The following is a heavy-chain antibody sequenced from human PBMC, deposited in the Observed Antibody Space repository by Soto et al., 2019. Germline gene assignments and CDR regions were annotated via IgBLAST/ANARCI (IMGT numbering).Heavy chain of an antibody. CDR3: ARKVLGSTSRPDWWYFDL. D-gene: IGHD3-16*01. Sequence: EVQLLESGGGLVQPGGSLRLSCVGSGFTFINYAMNWVRQTPGKGLECVSGISGGGERTFHADSVKGRFTISRDNSKNTVNMQMNSLRADDTAVYYCARKVLGSTSRPDWWYFDLCGRGTLVTVSS. CDR1: GFTFINYA. V-gene: IGHV3-23*01. J-gene: IGHJ2*01. CDR2: ISGGGERT.